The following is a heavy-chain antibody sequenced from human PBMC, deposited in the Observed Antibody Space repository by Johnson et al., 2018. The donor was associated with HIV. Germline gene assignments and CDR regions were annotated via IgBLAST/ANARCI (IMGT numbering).Heavy chain of an antibody. CDR3: ARDNGDTIFGVVSRECAFDI. J-gene: IGHJ3*02. CDR2: IKQDGSEK. D-gene: IGHD3-3*01. Sequence: VQLVESGGGLVQPGGSLRLSCAASGFTFSNYWMSWVRQAPGKGLEWVANIKQDGSEKYYVDSVKGRFTISRDNAKNSLYLQMNSLRAEDTAVYYCARDNGDTIFGVVSRECAFDIWGQGTMVTVSS. V-gene: IGHV3-7*01. CDR1: GFTFSNYW.